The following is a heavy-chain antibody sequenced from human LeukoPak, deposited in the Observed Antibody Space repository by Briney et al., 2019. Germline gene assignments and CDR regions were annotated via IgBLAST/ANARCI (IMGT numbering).Heavy chain of an antibody. CDR2: IVVGSGNT. J-gene: IGHJ3*02. Sequence: ASVKVSCKASGFXFTSSAVQWVRQARGQRLEWIGWIVVGSGNTNYAQKFQERVTITRDMSTSTAYMELSSLRSEDTAVYYCAAVHDTYYDILTGPLPNSGGIAFDIWGQGTMVTVSS. CDR3: AAVHDTYYDILTGPLPNSGGIAFDI. D-gene: IGHD3-9*01. V-gene: IGHV1-58*01. CDR1: GFXFTSSA.